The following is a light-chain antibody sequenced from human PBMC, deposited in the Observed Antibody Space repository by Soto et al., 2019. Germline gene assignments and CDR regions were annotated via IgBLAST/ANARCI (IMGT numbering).Light chain of an antibody. J-gene: IGLJ2*01. CDR1: SSNIGNNY. CDR2: DNN. V-gene: IGLV1-51*01. CDR3: GTWDSSLSAVV. Sequence: QAVVTQPPSVSAAPGQKVTISCSGSSSNIGNNYVSWYQQLPGTAPKLLIYDNNFRPSGIPDRFSGSKSGTSATLGITGLQTGDEADYYCGTWDSSLSAVVFGGGTKLTVL.